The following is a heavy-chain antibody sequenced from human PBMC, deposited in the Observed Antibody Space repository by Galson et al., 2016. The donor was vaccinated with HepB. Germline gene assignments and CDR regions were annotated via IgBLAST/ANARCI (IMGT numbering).Heavy chain of an antibody. CDR2: IKSKTDGGTR. D-gene: IGHD3-10*01. V-gene: IGHV3-15*01. J-gene: IGHJ4*02. CDR3: ATGIGLFEY. CDR1: GLAFSNAW. Sequence: SLRLSCAAFGLAFSNAWMSWVRQAPGKGLEWVARIKSKTDGGTRDYGAPVKGRFTISRDDSQNTVYLQMNSLKTEDTAVYYCATGIGLFEYWGQGTLVTVS.